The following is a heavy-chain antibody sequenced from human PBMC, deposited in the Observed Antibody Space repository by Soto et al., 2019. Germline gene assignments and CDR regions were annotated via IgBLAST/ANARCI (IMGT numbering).Heavy chain of an antibody. Sequence: QAQLVQSGAEVRKPGASVKVSCKTSGYTFINYGVSWVRQAHGQGLVWMGWIRTYNGQTNVAHNFQGRVTLTSDGAASRVYMELIGLSADDTAMYYGVGEVVWGATLVWGVVARDFDMWGQGTPVNVSS. J-gene: IGHJ3*02. CDR1: GYTFINYG. D-gene: IGHD3-16*01. CDR3: VGEVVWGATLVWGVVARDFDM. V-gene: IGHV1-18*01. CDR2: IRTYNGQT.